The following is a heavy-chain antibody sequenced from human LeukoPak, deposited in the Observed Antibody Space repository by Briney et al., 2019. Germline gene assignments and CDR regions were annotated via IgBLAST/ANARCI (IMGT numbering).Heavy chain of an antibody. Sequence: GRSLRLSCAASGFTFSSYGMHWVRQAPGKGLEWVAVISYDGSNKYYADSVKGRFTISRDNSKNTLYLQMNSLRAEDTAAYYCAKELSGYQFDYWGQGTLVTVSS. V-gene: IGHV3-30*18. CDR1: GFTFSSYG. CDR2: ISYDGSNK. CDR3: AKELSGYQFDY. D-gene: IGHD3-22*01. J-gene: IGHJ4*02.